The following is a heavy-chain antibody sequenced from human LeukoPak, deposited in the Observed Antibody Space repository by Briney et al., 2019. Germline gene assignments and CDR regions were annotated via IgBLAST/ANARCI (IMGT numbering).Heavy chain of an antibody. CDR1: GFTFSTYD. J-gene: IGHJ1*01. CDR2: ISGSSSTI. Sequence: GGSLRLSSAASGFTFSTYDIHWVRQAPGKGLDWVSYISGSSSTIYSADSVKGRFTISRDNARNSLYLQMISLRDEDTAVYYCARDLFSGSLQHWGQGTLVTVSS. D-gene: IGHD1-26*01. CDR3: ARDLFSGSLQH. V-gene: IGHV3-48*02.